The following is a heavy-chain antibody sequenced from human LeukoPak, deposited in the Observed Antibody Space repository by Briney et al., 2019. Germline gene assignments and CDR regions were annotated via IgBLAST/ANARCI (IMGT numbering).Heavy chain of an antibody. CDR3: ARGLVYYDSSDYYNLGYYFDY. V-gene: IGHV4-30-4*01. CDR1: GGSISSGDYY. D-gene: IGHD3-22*01. Sequence: PSETLSLTCTVSGGSISSGDYYWRWIRQPPGKGLEWIGYIYYSGSTYYNPSLKSRVTISVDTSKNQFSLKLSSVTAADTAVYYCARGLVYYDSSDYYNLGYYFDYWGQGTLVTVSS. J-gene: IGHJ4*02. CDR2: IYYSGST.